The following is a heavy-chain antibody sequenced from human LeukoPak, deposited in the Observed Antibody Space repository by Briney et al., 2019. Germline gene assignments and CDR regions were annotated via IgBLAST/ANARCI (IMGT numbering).Heavy chain of an antibody. V-gene: IGHV3-21*01. CDR1: GFTFSSYS. CDR3: ARAQQTYRLPVDP. Sequence: GSLRPSGAASGFTFSSYSMNWVRQAPGKGLEWVSSISSSSSYIYYADSVKGRFTISRDNAKNSLYLQMNSLRAEDTAVYYCARAQQTYRLPVDPWGQGTLVTVSS. D-gene: IGHD6-13*01. J-gene: IGHJ5*02. CDR2: ISSSSSYI.